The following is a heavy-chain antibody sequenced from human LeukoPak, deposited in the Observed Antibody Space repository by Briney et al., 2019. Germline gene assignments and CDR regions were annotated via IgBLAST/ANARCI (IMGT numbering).Heavy chain of an antibody. CDR1: GFPFSSYA. D-gene: IGHD6-13*01. CDR2: ISYDGSNK. Sequence: GSLRLSCAASGFPFSSYAMHWVRQATGKGLEWVAVISYDGSNKYYADSVKGRFTISRDNSKNTLYLQMNSLSAEDTAVYYCARDLGIALDYWGQGTLVTVSS. CDR3: ARDLGIALDY. V-gene: IGHV3-30*04. J-gene: IGHJ4*02.